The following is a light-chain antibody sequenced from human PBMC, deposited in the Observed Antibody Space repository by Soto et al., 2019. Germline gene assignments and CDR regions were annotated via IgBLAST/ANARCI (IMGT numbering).Light chain of an antibody. J-gene: IGKJ3*01. CDR1: QGIRNF. V-gene: IGKV1-27*01. CDR2: AAS. CDR3: QKYSSVPV. Sequence: DIQMTQSPTSLSASVGDRVTITCRASQGIRNFVAWYQQKPGNAPKLLIYAASTLQSGVPSRFSGSGSGTDFTLTINRLQPEDVATYSCQKYSSVPVFGPGTKVDIK.